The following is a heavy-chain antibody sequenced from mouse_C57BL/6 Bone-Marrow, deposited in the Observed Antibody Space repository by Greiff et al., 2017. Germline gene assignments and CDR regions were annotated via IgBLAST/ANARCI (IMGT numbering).Heavy chain of an antibody. J-gene: IGHJ3*01. CDR1: GFTFSSYG. Sequence: EVMLVESGGDLVKPGGSLKLSCAASGFTFSSYGMSWVRQTPDKRLEWVATISSGGSYTYYPDSVKGRFTISRDNAKNTLYLQMSSLKSEDTAMYYCARHGMVTSAWFAYWGQGTLVTVSA. V-gene: IGHV5-6*02. CDR3: ARHGMVTSAWFAY. D-gene: IGHD2-3*01. CDR2: ISSGGSYT.